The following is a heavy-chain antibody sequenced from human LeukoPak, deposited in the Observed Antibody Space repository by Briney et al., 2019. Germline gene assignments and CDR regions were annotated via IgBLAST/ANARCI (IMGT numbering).Heavy chain of an antibody. CDR1: GGTFSSYA. V-gene: IGHV1-2*02. Sequence: ASVTVSCKASGGTFSSYAISWVRQAPGQGLEWMGWINPNSGGTNYAQKFQGRVTMTRDTSISTAYMELSRLRSDDTAVYYCARGPHWDPHFGYWGQGTLVTVSS. CDR3: ARGPHWDPHFGY. D-gene: IGHD7-27*01. J-gene: IGHJ4*02. CDR2: INPNSGGT.